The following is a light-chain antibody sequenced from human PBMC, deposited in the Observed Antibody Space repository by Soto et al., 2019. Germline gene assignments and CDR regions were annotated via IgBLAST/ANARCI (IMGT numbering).Light chain of an antibody. Sequence: SYELTQPPSVSVSPGQTARITCSGDTLANQYAYWYQQKPGQAPVLVMSKDRERPSGIPERFSGSSSGTTVTLTISGVQAEDEADYYCQSTDNSGTFPYVFGSGTKLTVL. V-gene: IGLV3-25*03. J-gene: IGLJ1*01. CDR2: KDR. CDR3: QSTDNSGTFPYV. CDR1: TLANQY.